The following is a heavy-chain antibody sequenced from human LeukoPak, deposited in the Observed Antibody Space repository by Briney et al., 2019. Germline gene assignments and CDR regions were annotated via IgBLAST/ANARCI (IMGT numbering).Heavy chain of an antibody. CDR3: ARGIRGGYGDYPWFDP. Sequence: SETLSLTCTVSGDSISSYYWSWIRQPPGKGLEWIGYIYNSGSTNYSPSLKSRVTISVDTSKNQFSLKLSSVTAADTAVYYCARGIRGGYGDYPWFDPWGQGTLVTVSS. J-gene: IGHJ5*02. CDR2: IYNSGST. CDR1: GDSISSYY. V-gene: IGHV4-59*01. D-gene: IGHD4-17*01.